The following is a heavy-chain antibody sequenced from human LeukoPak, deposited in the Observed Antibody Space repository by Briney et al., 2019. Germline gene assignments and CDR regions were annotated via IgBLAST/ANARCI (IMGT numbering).Heavy chain of an antibody. CDR1: GYTFTGYY. Sequence: ASVKVSCKASGYTFTGYYMHWVRQAPGQGLEWMGWINPNSGGTNYAQKFQGRVTITADESTSTAYMELSSLRSEDTAVYYCAKRWLNGYCSGGSCTENDYWGQGTLVTVSS. CDR2: INPNSGGT. D-gene: IGHD2-15*01. V-gene: IGHV1-2*02. J-gene: IGHJ4*02. CDR3: AKRWLNGYCSGGSCTENDY.